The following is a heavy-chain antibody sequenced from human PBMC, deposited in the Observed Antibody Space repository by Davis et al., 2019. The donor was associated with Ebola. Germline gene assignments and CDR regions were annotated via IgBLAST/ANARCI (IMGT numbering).Heavy chain of an antibody. CDR3: ARDPLRSSKYQREKYFQH. Sequence: SVKVSCKASGGTFSSYAISWVRQAPGQGLEWMGGIIPILGIANYAQKFQGRVTITADESTSTAYMELSSLRSDDTAVYYCARDPLRSSKYQREKYFQHWGQGTLVTVSS. J-gene: IGHJ1*01. CDR1: GGTFSSYA. CDR2: IIPILGIA. D-gene: IGHD6-6*01. V-gene: IGHV1-69*10.